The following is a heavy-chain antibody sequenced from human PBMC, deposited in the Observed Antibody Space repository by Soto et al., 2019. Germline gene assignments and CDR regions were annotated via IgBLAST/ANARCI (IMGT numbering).Heavy chain of an antibody. CDR3: AKAPPTRMGTTNPNGMDV. CDR2: IKSKTDGGTT. Sequence: GGSLRLSCAASGFTFSNAWMSWVRQAPGKGLEWVGRIKSKTDGGTTDYAAPVKGRFTISRDDSKNTLYLQMNSLRAEDTAVYYCAKAPPTRMGTTNPNGMDVWGQGTTVTVSS. V-gene: IGHV3-15*01. D-gene: IGHD4-4*01. J-gene: IGHJ6*02. CDR1: GFTFSNAW.